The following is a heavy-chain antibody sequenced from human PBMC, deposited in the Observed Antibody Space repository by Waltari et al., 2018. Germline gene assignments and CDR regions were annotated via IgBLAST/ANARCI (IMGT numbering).Heavy chain of an antibody. Sequence: EVQLVESGGGLVQPGGSLRLSCAASGFTFSSYAMSWVRQAPGKGREGVSAISGSGGSTYYADSVKGRFTISRDNSKNTLYLQMNSLRAEDTAVYYCAKGPYSGSYYEAWFDPWGQGTLVTVSS. J-gene: IGHJ5*02. V-gene: IGHV3-23*04. CDR1: GFTFSSYA. CDR3: AKGPYSGSYYEAWFDP. CDR2: ISGSGGST. D-gene: IGHD1-26*01.